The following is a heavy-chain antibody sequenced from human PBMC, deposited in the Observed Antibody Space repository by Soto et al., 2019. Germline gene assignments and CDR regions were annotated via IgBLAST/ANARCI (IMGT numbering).Heavy chain of an antibody. CDR1: GGTFSSYA. V-gene: IGHV1-69*06. CDR3: ARIPDLLSWSGPETWFDP. CDR2: IIPIFGTA. J-gene: IGHJ5*02. Sequence: QVQLVQSGAEVKKPGSSVKVSCKASGGTFSSYAISWVRQAPGQGLEWMGGIIPIFGTANYAQKFQGRVTITADKSTSTAYRELSSLRSEDTAVYYCARIPDLLSWSGPETWFDPWGQGTLVTVSS. D-gene: IGHD3-3*01.